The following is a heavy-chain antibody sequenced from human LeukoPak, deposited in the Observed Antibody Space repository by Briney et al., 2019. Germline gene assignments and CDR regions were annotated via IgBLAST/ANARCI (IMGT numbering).Heavy chain of an antibody. J-gene: IGHJ4*02. D-gene: IGHD6-13*01. CDR3: ARANGAYGSSFPGY. CDR1: GFSFSHYW. CDR2: IKQDGSER. Sequence: GGSLRLSCAASGFSFSHYWMSWVRQTPEKGLEWVANIKQDGSERYHVDSVKGRFTISRDNAKNSLYLEMNSLRAEDTAVYYCARANGAYGSSFPGYWGQGTLVTVSS. V-gene: IGHV3-7*01.